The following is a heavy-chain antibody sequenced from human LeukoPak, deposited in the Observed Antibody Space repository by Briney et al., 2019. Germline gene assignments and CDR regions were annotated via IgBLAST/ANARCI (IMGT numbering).Heavy chain of an antibody. J-gene: IGHJ6*03. Sequence: GGSLRLSXAASGFTFSNYAMSWVRQAPGKGLEWVSASRGSGGDTFYADSVKGRFTISRDNSKNTLYLQMNSLRAEDTAVYYCAKCFNYYYFYMDVWGKGTTVTVSS. V-gene: IGHV3-23*01. CDR2: SRGSGGDT. CDR3: AKCFNYYYFYMDV. CDR1: GFTFSNYA.